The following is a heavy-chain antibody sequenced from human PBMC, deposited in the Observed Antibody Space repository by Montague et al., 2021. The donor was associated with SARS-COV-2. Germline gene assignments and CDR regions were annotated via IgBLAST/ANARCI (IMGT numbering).Heavy chain of an antibody. V-gene: IGHV4-30-2*01. CDR2: IYHSGST. J-gene: IGHJ4*02. D-gene: IGHD3-16*02. Sequence: TLSLTCTVSGDSISSGGYPWSWIRQPPGKGLEWIGFIYHSGSTSYNPSLKSRATISVDRTKNQFSLKLHSVTAADTAVYYCARVYRSNDYFDYWGQGTLVTVSS. CDR1: GDSISSGGYP. CDR3: ARVYRSNDYFDY.